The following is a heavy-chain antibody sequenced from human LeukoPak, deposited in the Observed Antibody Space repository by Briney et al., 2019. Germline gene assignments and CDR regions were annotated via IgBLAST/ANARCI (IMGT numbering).Heavy chain of an antibody. Sequence: GASVKVSCKASGYTFTGYFMHWVRQAPGQGLEWMGRINPNSGGTNYAQKFQGRVTMTRDTSISTAYMELSSLTSDDTAVYYCARATYGSECDPWGQGNLVTVSS. CDR2: INPNSGGT. V-gene: IGHV1-2*06. CDR3: ARATYGSECDP. D-gene: IGHD3-10*01. CDR1: GYTFTGYF. J-gene: IGHJ5*02.